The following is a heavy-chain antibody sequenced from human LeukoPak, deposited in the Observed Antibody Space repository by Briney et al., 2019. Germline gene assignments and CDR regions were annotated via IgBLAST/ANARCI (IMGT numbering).Heavy chain of an antibody. V-gene: IGHV1-2*02. J-gene: IGHJ4*02. Sequence: ASVKVSCKASGYTFTGYYMHWVRQAPGQGLEWMGWINPNSGGTNYAQKFQGRVTMTRDTSISTAYMELSRLRSDDTAVYYCARYCSSTSCSGDFDYWGQGTLVTVSS. CDR3: ARYCSSTSCSGDFDY. CDR2: INPNSGGT. D-gene: IGHD2-2*01. CDR1: GYTFTGYY.